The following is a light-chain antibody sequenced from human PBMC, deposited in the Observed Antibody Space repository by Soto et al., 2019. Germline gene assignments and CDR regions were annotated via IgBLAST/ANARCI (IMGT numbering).Light chain of an antibody. J-gene: IGLJ1*01. CDR1: SSDVGGYNY. CDR3: SSYTSSSTRDV. Sequence: QSALTQPASVSGSPGQSITISCTGTSSDVGGYNYVSWYQQHPGKAPKLMIYEVSNRPSGVSNRFSGSKSGNTASLTISGLHAQDEADYYCSSYTSSSTRDVFGTGTQLTVL. CDR2: EVS. V-gene: IGLV2-14*01.